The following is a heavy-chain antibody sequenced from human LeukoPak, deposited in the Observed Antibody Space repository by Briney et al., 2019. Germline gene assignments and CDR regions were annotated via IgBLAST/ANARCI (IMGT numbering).Heavy chain of an antibody. J-gene: IGHJ6*02. V-gene: IGHV1-18*01. CDR1: GYTFTSYG. D-gene: IGHD4-17*01. CDR2: ISAYNGHT. CDR3: ARVYYGDYDRPTPYYYYGMDV. Sequence: ASVKVSCKASGYTFTSYGISWVRQAPGQGLEWMGWISAYNGHTNYAQKFQGRVTMTTDTSTSTAYMELRSLRSDDTAVYYCARVYYGDYDRPTPYYYYGMDVWGQGTTVTVSS.